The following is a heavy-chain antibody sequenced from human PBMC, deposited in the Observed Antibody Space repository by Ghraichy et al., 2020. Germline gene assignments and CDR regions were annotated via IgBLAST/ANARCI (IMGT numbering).Heavy chain of an antibody. CDR3: AKDRYDSPRYGMDV. CDR2: ISVSGAST. CDR1: GFTFSSYA. V-gene: IGHV3-23*01. Sequence: GGSLRLSCAASGFTFSSYAMSWVRQAPGKGLEWVSAISVSGASTYFADSVKGRFTISRDNSKNKLYLQMNSLRAEDTAVYYCAKDRYDSPRYGMDVWGQGTTVTVSS. J-gene: IGHJ6*02. D-gene: IGHD3-22*01.